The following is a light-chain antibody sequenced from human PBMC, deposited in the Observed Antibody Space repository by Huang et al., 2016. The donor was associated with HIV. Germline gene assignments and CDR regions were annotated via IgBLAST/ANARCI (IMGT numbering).Light chain of an antibody. CDR1: QSISSW. V-gene: IGKV1-5*03. CDR3: QQYNVYHT. J-gene: IGKJ2*01. CDR2: KAS. Sequence: DIQMIQSPSTLSASVGDRVTITCRASQSISSWLAWFQQKPGKAPKLLIYKASIVESGVPSRFSGSGSGTEFTLTISSLQPDDSATYYCQQYNVYHTFGQGTKLEIK.